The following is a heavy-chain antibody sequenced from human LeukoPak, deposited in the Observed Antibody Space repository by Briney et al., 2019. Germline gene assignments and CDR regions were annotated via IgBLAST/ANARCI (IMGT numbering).Heavy chain of an antibody. Sequence: ASVKVSRKASGYTFTSYYMHWVRQAPGQGLEWMGIINPSGGSTSYAQRFQGRVTMTRDTSTSTDYMELSSLRSEDTAVYYCAREGPTHTRYSSSWYGQGAFDIWGQGTMVTVSS. V-gene: IGHV1-46*03. J-gene: IGHJ3*02. CDR1: GYTFTSYY. CDR3: AREGPTHTRYSSSWYGQGAFDI. D-gene: IGHD6-13*01. CDR2: INPSGGST.